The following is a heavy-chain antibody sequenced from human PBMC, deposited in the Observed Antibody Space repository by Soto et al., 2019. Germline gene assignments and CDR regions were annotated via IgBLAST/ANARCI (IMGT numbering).Heavy chain of an antibody. V-gene: IGHV3-23*01. CDR1: GFTFSSYA. Sequence: EVQLLESGGGLVQPGGSLRLSCAASGFTFSSYAMSWVRQAPGKGLEWVSAISGSGGSTYYADSVKGWFTISRDNSKNTLYLQMNSLRAEDTAVYYCAKDQSSGWADYYYYYGMDVWGQGTTVTVSS. J-gene: IGHJ6*02. CDR3: AKDQSSGWADYYYYYGMDV. D-gene: IGHD6-19*01. CDR2: ISGSGGST.